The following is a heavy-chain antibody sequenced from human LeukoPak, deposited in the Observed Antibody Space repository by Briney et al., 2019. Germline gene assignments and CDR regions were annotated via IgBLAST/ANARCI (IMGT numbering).Heavy chain of an antibody. Sequence: PSETLSLTCTVSGGSISSHYWSWIRQPPGKGLEWIGYIYYSGSTNYNPSLKSRVTISVDTSKNQFSLKLSSVTTADTAVYYCAGEDYFDSSGYASWRFDIWGQGTMVTVSS. CDR2: IYYSGST. V-gene: IGHV4-59*11. D-gene: IGHD3-22*01. CDR3: AGEDYFDSSGYASWRFDI. J-gene: IGHJ3*02. CDR1: GGSISSHY.